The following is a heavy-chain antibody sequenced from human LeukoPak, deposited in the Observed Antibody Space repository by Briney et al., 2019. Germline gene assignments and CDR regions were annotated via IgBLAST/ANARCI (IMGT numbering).Heavy chain of an antibody. V-gene: IGHV3-66*02. J-gene: IGHJ4*02. CDR2: IYSGGST. D-gene: IGHD1-26*01. Sequence: GGSLRLSCAASGFTFSSYSMNWVRQAPGKGLEWVSVIYSGGSTYYADSVKGRFTISRDNSKNTLYLQMNSLRAEDMAVYYCVRIAGKRGFDYWGQGTLVTVSS. CDR1: GFTFSSYS. CDR3: VRIAGKRGFDY.